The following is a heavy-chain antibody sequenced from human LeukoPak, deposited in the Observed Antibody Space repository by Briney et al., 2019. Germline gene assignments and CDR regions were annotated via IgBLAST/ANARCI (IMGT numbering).Heavy chain of an antibody. J-gene: IGHJ5*02. V-gene: IGHV4-34*01. CDR1: GGSFSGYY. Sequence: ASETLSLTCAVYGGSFSGYYWSWIRQPPGKGLEWIGEINHSGSTNYNPSLKSRVTISVDTSKNQFSLKLSSVTAADTAVYYCARLDLSNWFDPWGQGTLVTVSS. CDR2: INHSGST. CDR3: ARLDLSNWFDP.